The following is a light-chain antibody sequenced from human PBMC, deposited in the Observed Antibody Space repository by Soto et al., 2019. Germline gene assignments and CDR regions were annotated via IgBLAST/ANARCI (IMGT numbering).Light chain of an antibody. CDR3: QQYNSYPYT. Sequence: DIQMTQSPSTLSASVGDRVTITCRASQSISSWLAWYQQKPGKAPKLLIYDASSLESGVPSRFSGSGSGKEFTLTISSRQPDDFATYYCQQYNSYPYTFGQGTTLEIK. J-gene: IGKJ2*01. V-gene: IGKV1-5*01. CDR1: QSISSW. CDR2: DAS.